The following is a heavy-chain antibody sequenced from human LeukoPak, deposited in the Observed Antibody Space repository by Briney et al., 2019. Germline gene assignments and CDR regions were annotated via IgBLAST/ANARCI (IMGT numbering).Heavy chain of an antibody. CDR2: INAGNGNT. CDR1: GYTFTSYA. D-gene: IGHD3-10*01. Sequence: ASVKVSCKASGYTFTSYAMHWVRRAPGQRLEWMGWINAGNGNTKYSQKFQDRVTITRDTSASTAYMELSSLRSEDTAVYYCARLMVRGVIIQGFDYWGQGTLVTVSS. J-gene: IGHJ4*02. CDR3: ARLMVRGVIIQGFDY. V-gene: IGHV1-3*01.